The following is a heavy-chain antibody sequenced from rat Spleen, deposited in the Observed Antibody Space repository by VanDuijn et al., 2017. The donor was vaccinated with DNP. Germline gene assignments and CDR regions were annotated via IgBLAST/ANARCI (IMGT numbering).Heavy chain of an antibody. CDR2: IGSPAYAP. J-gene: IGHJ2*01. CDR1: GFIFSNYD. CDR3: VRWNSGHFDY. D-gene: IGHD4-3*01. V-gene: IGHV5-22*01. Sequence: EVQLVESGGGGVQPGRAMKLSCAASGFIFSNYDMAWVRQAPAKGLEWVAYIGSPAYAPYHGDSVKGRFTISRDNAKSTLYLQMNSLRSEDMATYYCVRWNSGHFDYWGQGVMVTVSS.